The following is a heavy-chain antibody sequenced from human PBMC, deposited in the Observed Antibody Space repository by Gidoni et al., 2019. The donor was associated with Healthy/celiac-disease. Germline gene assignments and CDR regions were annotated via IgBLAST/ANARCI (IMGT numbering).Heavy chain of an antibody. CDR2: INPNSGGT. V-gene: IGHV1-2*02. Sequence: QVQLVQSGAEVKKPGASVKVSCKASGYTFTGYYMHWVRQAPGQGLEWMGWINPNSGGTNYAQKFQGRVTMTRDTSISTAYMELSRLRSDDTAVYYCARDRGPLIVVVPAATPGVYNWFDPWGQGTLVTVSS. J-gene: IGHJ5*02. CDR3: ARDRGPLIVVVPAATPGVYNWFDP. CDR1: GYTFTGYY. D-gene: IGHD2-2*01.